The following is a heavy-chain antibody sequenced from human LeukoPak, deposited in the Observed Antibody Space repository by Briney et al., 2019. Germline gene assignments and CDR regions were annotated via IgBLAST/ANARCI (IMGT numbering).Heavy chain of an antibody. CDR1: GFTFDDYA. J-gene: IGHJ4*02. CDR3: AKDISHLLLTGFDF. D-gene: IGHD3-9*01. CDR2: ISWKSDNI. V-gene: IGHV3-9*01. Sequence: GRSLRLSCATSGFTFDDYAMHWVRQAPGKGLEWVSGISWKSDNIVYADSVKGRFTISRVDAKNSLYLQMNNLRPEDTAVYYCAKDISHLLLTGFDFWGQGTRVTVSS.